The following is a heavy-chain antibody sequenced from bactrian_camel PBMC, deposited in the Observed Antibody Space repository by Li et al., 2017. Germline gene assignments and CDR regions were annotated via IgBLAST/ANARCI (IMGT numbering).Heavy chain of an antibody. D-gene: IGHD3*01. CDR1: GVIVSSYS. V-gene: IGHV3S1*01. Sequence: VQLVESGGGSVEVGGSLTLSCVASGVIVSSYSMAWFRQVPGKEREGVARIATGSGNTYYADSVKGRFTISQDNARNTLYLQMNSLKPEDTAMYYCTKDRSYGTRNWAQSTRGQGTQVTVS. J-gene: IGHJ4*01. CDR2: IATGSGNT. CDR3: TKDRSYGTRNWAQST.